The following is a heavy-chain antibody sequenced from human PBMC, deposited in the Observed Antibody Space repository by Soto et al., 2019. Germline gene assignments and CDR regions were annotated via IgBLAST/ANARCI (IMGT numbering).Heavy chain of an antibody. Sequence: SETPLTCAVYGGSFSGYYWSWIRQPPGKGLEWIGEINHSGSTNYNPSLKSRVTISVDTSKNQFSLKLSSVTAADTAVYYCARDRARGNYYYYGMDVWGQGTTVTVSS. J-gene: IGHJ6*02. CDR2: INHSGST. CDR1: GGSFSGYY. CDR3: ARDRARGNYYYYGMDV. V-gene: IGHV4-34*01.